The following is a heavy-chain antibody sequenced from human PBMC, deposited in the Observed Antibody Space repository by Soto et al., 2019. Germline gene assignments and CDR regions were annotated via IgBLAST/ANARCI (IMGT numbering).Heavy chain of an antibody. J-gene: IGHJ4*02. CDR1: GFTFSRYW. Sequence: EVQLVESGGGLVQPGGSLGLSCVASGFTFSRYWMHWVRQPPGKGLVWVSRINTDGSSTDYADSVKGRFTVSRDNAKNTLFLQMDSLRAEDTAIYYCATRGSEYTYGYLFWGQGTLVTVSS. CDR3: ATRGSEYTYGYLF. D-gene: IGHD5-18*01. CDR2: INTDGSST. V-gene: IGHV3-74*01.